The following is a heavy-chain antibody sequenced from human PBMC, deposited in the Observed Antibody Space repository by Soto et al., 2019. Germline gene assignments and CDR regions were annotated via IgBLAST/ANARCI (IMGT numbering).Heavy chain of an antibody. CDR1: GYTFTSYG. CDR2: ISAYNGNT. D-gene: IGHD6-19*01. V-gene: IGHV1-18*01. Sequence: QVQQVQSGAEAKKPGASVKVSCKASGYTFTSYGISWVRQAPGQGLEWMGWISAYNGNTNYAKKLECRVTRTTDTSTSTAYMELRSLRSDDTAVYYCAGKRIAVAGDAFDIWGQGRMVTVSS. J-gene: IGHJ3*02. CDR3: AGKRIAVAGDAFDI.